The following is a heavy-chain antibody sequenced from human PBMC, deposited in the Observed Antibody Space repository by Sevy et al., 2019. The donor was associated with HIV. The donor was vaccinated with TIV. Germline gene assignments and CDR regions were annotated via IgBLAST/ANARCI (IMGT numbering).Heavy chain of an antibody. CDR3: ARVSIPLVQGVIITPYYYGMDV. CDR2: ISAYNGNT. D-gene: IGHD3-10*01. CDR1: GYTFTSYG. Sequence: ASVKVSCKASGYTFTSYGISWVRQAPGQGLEWMGWISAYNGNTNYAQKLQGRVTMTTDTSTSTAYMELRSLRSDDTAVYYCARVSIPLVQGVIITPYYYGMDVWGQGTTVTVSS. J-gene: IGHJ6*02. V-gene: IGHV1-18*01.